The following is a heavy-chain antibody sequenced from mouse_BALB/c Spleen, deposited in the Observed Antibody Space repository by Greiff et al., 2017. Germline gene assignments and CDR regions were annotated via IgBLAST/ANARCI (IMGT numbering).Heavy chain of an antibody. CDR3: ARWGLDYYGSSYDYYAMDY. V-gene: IGHV5-17*02. Sequence: EVQVVESGGGLVQPGGSRKLSCAASGFTFSSFGMHWVRQAPEKGLEWVAYISSGSSTIYYADTVKGRFTISRDNPKNTLFLQMTSLRSEDTAMYYCARWGLDYYGSSYDYYAMDYWGQGTSVTVSS. J-gene: IGHJ4*01. CDR1: GFTFSSFG. CDR2: ISSGSSTI. D-gene: IGHD1-1*01.